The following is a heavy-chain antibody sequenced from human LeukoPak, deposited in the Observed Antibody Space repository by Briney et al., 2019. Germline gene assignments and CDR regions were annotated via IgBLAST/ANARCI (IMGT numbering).Heavy chain of an antibody. CDR1: GFTTSSYW. CDR3: AKDQHYYDSSGYYYYFDY. CDR2: IKQDGSEK. D-gene: IGHD3-22*01. V-gene: IGHV3-7*03. Sequence: GGSLRLSCVASGFTTSSYWMSWVRQAPGKGLGWVANIKQDGSEKYYVDSVKGRFTISRDNAKNSLYLQMNSLRVEDTAMYYCAKDQHYYDSSGYYYYFDYWGQGTLVTVSS. J-gene: IGHJ4*02.